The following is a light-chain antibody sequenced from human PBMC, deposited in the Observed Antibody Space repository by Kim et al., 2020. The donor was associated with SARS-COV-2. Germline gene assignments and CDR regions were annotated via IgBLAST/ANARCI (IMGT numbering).Light chain of an antibody. V-gene: IGLV2-14*03. Sequence: QSALTQPASVSGSPGQSITISCTGTTTDIGGFDYVSWYQQYPGQVPKLVIYGVTNRPSGVSERFSASKSGNTASLTISGLQPEDEADYYCSSYSSDTTALFGGGTRLTV. CDR2: GVT. J-gene: IGLJ2*01. CDR3: SSYSSDTTAL. CDR1: TTDIGGFDY.